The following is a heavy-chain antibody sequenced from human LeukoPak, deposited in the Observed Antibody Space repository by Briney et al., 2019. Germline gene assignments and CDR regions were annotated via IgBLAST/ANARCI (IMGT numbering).Heavy chain of an antibody. CDR1: GFTFSSYE. J-gene: IGHJ4*02. CDR3: ARTGELAQFEN. V-gene: IGHV3-48*03. D-gene: IGHD1-26*01. CDR2: ISSSGSTI. Sequence: PGGSLRLSCAASGFTFSSYEMNWVRQAPGKGLEWVSYISSSGSTIYYADSVKGRFTISRDNAKNSLYLQMNSLRAEDTAVYYCARTGELAQFENWGQGTLVTVSS.